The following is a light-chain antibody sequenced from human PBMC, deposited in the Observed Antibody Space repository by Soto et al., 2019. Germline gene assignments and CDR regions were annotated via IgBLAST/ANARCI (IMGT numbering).Light chain of an antibody. CDR2: NIN. Sequence: QSALIQPPSVSGAPGQTVTISCTGTSSDVGDYDYVAWYQQHPGTVPKSLIYNINTQPAGVPVRFSGSKSGNTASVTISGPRAEAEAEYYCCSYSCSGSRVVFGGGTKLTVL. J-gene: IGLJ2*01. V-gene: IGLV2-11*01. CDR3: CSYSCSGSRVV. CDR1: SSDVGDYDY.